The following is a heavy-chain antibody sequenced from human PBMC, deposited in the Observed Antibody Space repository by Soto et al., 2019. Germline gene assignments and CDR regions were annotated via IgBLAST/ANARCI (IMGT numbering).Heavy chain of an antibody. D-gene: IGHD3-16*01. V-gene: IGHV1-69*13. CDR3: ARDGAPRLYYYYYGMDV. Sequence: AASVKVSCKASGGTFSSYAISWVRQAPGQGLEWMGGIIPIFGTANYAQKFQGRVTITADESTSTAYMELSSLRSEDTAVYYCARDGAPRLYYYYYGMDVWGQGTTGTVS. CDR1: GGTFSSYA. CDR2: IIPIFGTA. J-gene: IGHJ6*02.